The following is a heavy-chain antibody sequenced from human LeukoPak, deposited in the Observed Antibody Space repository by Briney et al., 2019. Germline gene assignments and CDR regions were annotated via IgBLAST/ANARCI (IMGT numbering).Heavy chain of an antibody. Sequence: GGSLRLSCAASGFTFSSYAMSWVRQAPGKGLVWVSRINSDGSSTSYADSVRGRFTISRDNAKNTLYLQMNSLRAEDTAVYYCARVTYYYDSSGYYYPYYFDYWGQGTLVTVSS. J-gene: IGHJ4*02. V-gene: IGHV3-74*01. CDR2: INSDGSST. D-gene: IGHD3-22*01. CDR3: ARVTYYYDSSGYYYPYYFDY. CDR1: GFTFSSYA.